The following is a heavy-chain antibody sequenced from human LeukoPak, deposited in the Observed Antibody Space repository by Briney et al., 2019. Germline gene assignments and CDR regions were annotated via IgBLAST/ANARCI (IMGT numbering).Heavy chain of an antibody. V-gene: IGHV1-2*02. CDR3: ARDHVESWNSDFDY. J-gene: IGHJ4*02. D-gene: IGHD1-7*01. CDR2: INPNSGGT. CDR1: GYTFMDYF. Sequence: ASVKVSCKASGYTFMDYFIHWVRQAPGQGLEWMGWINPNSGGTGYAQKFQGRVTMTRDTSISTAYMELSRLRSDDTAVYYCARDHVESWNSDFDYWGQGTLVTVSS.